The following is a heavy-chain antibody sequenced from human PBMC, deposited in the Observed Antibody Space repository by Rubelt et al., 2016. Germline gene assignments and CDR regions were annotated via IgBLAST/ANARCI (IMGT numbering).Heavy chain of an antibody. V-gene: IGHV1-18*01. J-gene: IGHJ3*02. D-gene: IGHD6-19*01. CDR2: ISAYTGNK. Sequence: QVQLVQSGAEVKKPGASVKVSCKASGYTFTSYGISWVRQAPGQGLEWMGWISAYTGNKNYAQKLQGRVTMTTDTSTSTAYMELRSLRSDDTAVYYCARDRTWLVPGLDAFDIWGQGTMVTVSS. CDR1: GYTFTSYG. CDR3: ARDRTWLVPGLDAFDI.